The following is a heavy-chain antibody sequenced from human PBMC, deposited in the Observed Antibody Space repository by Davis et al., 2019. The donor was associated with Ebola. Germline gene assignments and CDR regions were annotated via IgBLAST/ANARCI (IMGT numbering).Heavy chain of an antibody. J-gene: IGHJ5*02. D-gene: IGHD6-13*01. V-gene: IGHV4-59*12. CDR1: GGSISSYY. CDR2: IYYSGST. CDR3: ARGPYSSSWYRSGWFDP. Sequence: SETLSLTCTVSGGSISSYYWSWIRQPPGKGLEWIGYIYYSGSTTYNSSLKSRVTISVDTSKNQFSLKLSSVTAADTAVYYCARGPYSSSWYRSGWFDPWGQGTLVTVSS.